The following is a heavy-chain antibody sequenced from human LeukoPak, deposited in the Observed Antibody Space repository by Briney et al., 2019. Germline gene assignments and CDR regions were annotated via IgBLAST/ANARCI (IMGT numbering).Heavy chain of an antibody. CDR1: EFSVGSNY. Sequence: PGGSLRLSCAASEFSVGSNYMTWVRQAPGKGLEWVSYISSSSSTIYYADSVKGRFTISRDNAKNSLYLQMNSLRAEDTAVYYCARGGIVVVPAAISYMDVWGKGTTVTVSS. D-gene: IGHD2-2*02. CDR2: ISSSSSTI. CDR3: ARGGIVVVPAAISYMDV. V-gene: IGHV3-48*01. J-gene: IGHJ6*03.